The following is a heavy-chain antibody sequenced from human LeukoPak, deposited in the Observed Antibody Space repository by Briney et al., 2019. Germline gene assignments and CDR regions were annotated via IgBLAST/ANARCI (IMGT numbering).Heavy chain of an antibody. CDR1: GFTFSSYG. D-gene: IGHD1-26*01. CDR2: IWYDGSNK. Sequence: GGSLRLSCAASGFTFSSYGMHWVRQAPGKGLEWVAVIWYDGSNKYYADSVKGRFTISRDNAKNSLYLQMTSLRDEDTAVYYCARGPLGWSDYWGQGTLVTVSS. J-gene: IGHJ4*02. V-gene: IGHV3-33*01. CDR3: ARGPLGWSDY.